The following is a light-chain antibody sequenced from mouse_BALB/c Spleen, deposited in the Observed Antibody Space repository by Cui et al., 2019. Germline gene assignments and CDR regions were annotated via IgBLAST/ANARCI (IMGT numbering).Light chain of an antibody. J-gene: IGKJ2*01. CDR2: STS. V-gene: IGKV4-74*01. CDR1: SSVSSSY. CDR3: HQYHRSPYT. Sequence: QIVLTQSPAIMSASLGERVTMTCTASSSVSSSYLHWCQQKPGSSPKLWIYSTSNLASGVPARFSGSGSGTSYSLTISSMEAEDAATYYCHQYHRSPYTFGGGTKLEIK.